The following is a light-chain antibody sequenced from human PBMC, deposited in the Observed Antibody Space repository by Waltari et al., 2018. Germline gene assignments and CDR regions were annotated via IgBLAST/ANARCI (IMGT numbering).Light chain of an antibody. CDR3: SSYAGSNRVI. J-gene: IGLJ2*01. CDR2: EIN. Sequence: QSALTQPPSASGSPGQSVTISCTGTSSDVGGYDYVSWYQQHPGKPPKLMIYEINKRPSGVPNRFSGSRSGNTASLTVSVLRPEDEADYYCSSYAGSNRVIFGGGTKLTVL. CDR1: SSDVGGYDY. V-gene: IGLV2-8*01.